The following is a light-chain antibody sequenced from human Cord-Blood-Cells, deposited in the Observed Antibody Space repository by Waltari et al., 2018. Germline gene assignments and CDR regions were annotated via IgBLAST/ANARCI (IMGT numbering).Light chain of an antibody. J-gene: IGLJ3*02. Sequence: QSVLTQPPSASGTPGQRVTISCSGSSSNIGSNYVYWYQQLPGTAPKLLIYRNNQRPSGVPDRFSGSKSGTSASLAISGLRSEDGADYYCAAWDDSLSCWVFGGGTKLTVL. V-gene: IGLV1-47*01. CDR2: RNN. CDR3: AAWDDSLSCWV. CDR1: SSNIGSNY.